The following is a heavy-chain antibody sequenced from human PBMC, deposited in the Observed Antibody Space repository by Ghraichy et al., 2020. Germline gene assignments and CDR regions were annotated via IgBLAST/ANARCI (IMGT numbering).Heavy chain of an antibody. J-gene: IGHJ4*02. Sequence: LSLTCGASEFTFSTYAMSWVRQAPGKGLEWVSVISGSGGSTYYGDSVKGRFTISRDNSKNTLYLQMNSLRAEDTAVYYCAKDRANWGLAFDYWGQGTLVTVSS. V-gene: IGHV3-23*01. D-gene: IGHD7-27*01. CDR1: EFTFSTYA. CDR3: AKDRANWGLAFDY. CDR2: ISGSGGST.